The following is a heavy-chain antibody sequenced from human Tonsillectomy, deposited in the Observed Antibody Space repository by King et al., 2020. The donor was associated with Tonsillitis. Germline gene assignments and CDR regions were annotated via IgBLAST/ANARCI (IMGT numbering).Heavy chain of an antibody. CDR2: IDPSDSYT. CDR3: ARTAGIAAACTFRDY. CDR1: GYSFTTYW. J-gene: IGHJ4*02. V-gene: IGHV5-10-1*03. Sequence: VQLVESGAEVKKPGESLRISCKGSGYSFTTYWITWVRQMPGKGLEWMGTIDPSDSYTNYSPSFQGHVTISADKSINTAYLQWSSLKASDTAMYYCARTAGIAAACTFRDYWGQGTLVTVSS. D-gene: IGHD6-13*01.